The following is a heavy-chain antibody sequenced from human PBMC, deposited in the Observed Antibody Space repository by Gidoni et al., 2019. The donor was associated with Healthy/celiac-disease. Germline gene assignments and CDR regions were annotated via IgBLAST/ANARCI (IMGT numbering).Heavy chain of an antibody. CDR1: GGTFSSYA. V-gene: IGHV1-69*01. D-gene: IGHD6-19*01. J-gene: IGHJ4*02. CDR3: AYSSGWNFDY. CDR2: IIPIFGTA. Sequence: QVQLVQSGAEVKKPGSPEKVTCKAAGGTFSSYAISWVRHAPGQGLEWMGGIIPIFGTANYAQKFQGRVTITAAESTSTAYMELSSLRSEDTAVYYCAYSSGWNFDYWGQGTLVTVSS.